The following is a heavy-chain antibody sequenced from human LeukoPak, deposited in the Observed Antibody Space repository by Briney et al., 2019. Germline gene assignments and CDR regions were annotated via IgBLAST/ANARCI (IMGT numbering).Heavy chain of an antibody. CDR2: INTNTGNP. CDR1: GYTFTSYA. D-gene: IGHD3-22*01. V-gene: IGHV7-4-1*02. Sequence: GASVKVSCKASGYTFTSYAMNWVRQAPGQGLEWIGWINTNTGNPTYAQGFTGRFVFSLDTSVSTAYLQISSLKAEDTAVYYCARDLDYYDSSGYYLGDYWGQGTLVTVSS. CDR3: ARDLDYYDSSGYYLGDY. J-gene: IGHJ4*02.